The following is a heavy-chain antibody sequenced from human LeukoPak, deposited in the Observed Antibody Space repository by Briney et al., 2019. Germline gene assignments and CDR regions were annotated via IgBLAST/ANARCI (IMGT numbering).Heavy chain of an antibody. V-gene: IGHV5-51*01. D-gene: IGHD3-22*01. CDR2: IYPGDSDT. Sequence: GESLKISCKSSGYSFTSYWIGWVRQMPGKGLEWMGIIYPGDSDTRYSPSFQGQVTISADKSISTAYLQWSSLKASDTAMYYCARPYYYDSSGPGDWGQGTLVTVSS. CDR1: GYSFTSYW. J-gene: IGHJ4*02. CDR3: ARPYYYDSSGPGD.